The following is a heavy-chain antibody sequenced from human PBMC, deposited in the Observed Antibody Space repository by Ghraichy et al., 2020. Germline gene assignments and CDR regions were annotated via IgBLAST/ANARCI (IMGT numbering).Heavy chain of an antibody. CDR1: GITFSNYN. Sequence: GGSLRLSCTASGITFSNYNVNWVRQAPGKGLEWVASINNSSSYIYYANSVKGRFTVSRDHTKNSVYLDMNSLRADDTAIYYCAGDKSKSLEWLLHYWGQGTPVTVSS. J-gene: IGHJ4*02. CDR2: INNSSSYI. CDR3: AGDKSKSLEWLLHY. V-gene: IGHV3-21*01. D-gene: IGHD3-3*01.